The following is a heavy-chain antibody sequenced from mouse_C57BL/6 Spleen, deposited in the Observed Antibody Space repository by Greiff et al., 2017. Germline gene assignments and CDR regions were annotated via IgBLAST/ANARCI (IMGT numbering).Heavy chain of an antibody. CDR1: GYTFTDYE. D-gene: IGHD3-1*01. J-gene: IGHJ3*01. V-gene: IGHV1-15*01. CDR3: TRSGKDSSWFAY. Sequence: QVQLQQSGAELVRPGASVTLSCKASGYTFTDYEMHWVKQTPVHGLEWIGAIDPETGGTAYNQKFKGKAILTADKSSSTAYMELRRLTSEDSAVYYCTRSGKDSSWFAYWGQGTLVTVSA. CDR2: IDPETGGT.